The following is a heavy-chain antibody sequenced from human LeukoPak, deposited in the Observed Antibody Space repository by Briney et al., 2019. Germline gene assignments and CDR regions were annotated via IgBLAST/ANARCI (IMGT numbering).Heavy chain of an antibody. V-gene: IGHV3-23*01. J-gene: IGHJ4*02. Sequence: SGGSLRLSCAASGFTFSSYAMSWVRQAPGKGLEWVSAISGSGGSTYYADSVKGRFTISRDNSKNTLYLQMNSLRAEDTAVYYCAKGPIEYDSSGYPDYWGQGTLVTVSS. CDR2: ISGSGGST. D-gene: IGHD3-22*01. CDR3: AKGPIEYDSSGYPDY. CDR1: GFTFSSYA.